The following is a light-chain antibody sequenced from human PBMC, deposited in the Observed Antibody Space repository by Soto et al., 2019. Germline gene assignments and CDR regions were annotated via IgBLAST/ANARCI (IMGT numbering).Light chain of an antibody. CDR3: QQYGSSRWT. V-gene: IGKV3-20*01. CDR2: GAS. J-gene: IGKJ1*01. Sequence: EIVMTPSPATLSVSPGEIATLSCRASQSVSSNLAWYQQKPGQAPRLLIYGASSRATGIPDRFSGSGSGTDFTLTISRPEPEDFAVYYCQQYGSSRWTFGQWTKVDI. CDR1: QSVSSN.